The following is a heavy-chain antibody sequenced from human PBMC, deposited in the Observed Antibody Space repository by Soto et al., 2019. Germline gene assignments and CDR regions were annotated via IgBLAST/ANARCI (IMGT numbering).Heavy chain of an antibody. J-gene: IGHJ4*02. CDR1: GGSISSYY. CDR2: IYYSGST. CDR3: ARALVVAAFDF. Sequence: QVQLQESGPGLVKPSETLSLTCTVSGGSISSYYWSWIRQPPGKGLEWIGYIYYSGSTNYNPSLKSRGTISVDTSKNQFALKLSSVTAADTAVYYCARALVVAAFDFWGQGTLVTVSS. V-gene: IGHV4-59*01. D-gene: IGHD2-15*01.